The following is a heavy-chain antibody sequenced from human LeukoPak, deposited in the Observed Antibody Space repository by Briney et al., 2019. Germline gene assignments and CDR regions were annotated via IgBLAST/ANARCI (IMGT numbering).Heavy chain of an antibody. J-gene: IGHJ4*02. Sequence: GGSLRLSCAASGFTFDDYAMHWVRQAPGKGLEWVSGISWNSGSIGYADSVKGRFTICRDNAKNSLYLQMNSLRAEDTALYYCATGGDVGATNDYWGQGTLVTVSS. V-gene: IGHV3-9*01. CDR2: ISWNSGSI. CDR3: ATGGDVGATNDY. D-gene: IGHD1-26*01. CDR1: GFTFDDYA.